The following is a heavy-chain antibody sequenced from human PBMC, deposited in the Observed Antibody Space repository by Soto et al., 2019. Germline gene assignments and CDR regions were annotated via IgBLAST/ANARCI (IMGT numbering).Heavy chain of an antibody. CDR2: IYYSGST. V-gene: IGHV4-30-4*01. J-gene: IGHJ5*02. D-gene: IGHD6-13*01. CDR1: GGSISRGDYY. CDR3: ARDSIGYSSSYWFDP. Sequence: PSETLSLTCTVSGGSISRGDYYWSWIRQPPGKGLEWIGYIYYSGSTYYNPSLKSRVTISVDTSKNQFSLKLSSVTAADTAVYYCARDSIGYSSSYWFDPWGQGTLVTVSS.